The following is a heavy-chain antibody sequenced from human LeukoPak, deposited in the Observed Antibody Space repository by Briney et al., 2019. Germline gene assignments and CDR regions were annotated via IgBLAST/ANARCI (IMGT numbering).Heavy chain of an antibody. J-gene: IGHJ4*02. CDR1: GGSISSGSYY. V-gene: IGHV4-61*02. D-gene: IGHD1-26*01. Sequence: ASETLSLTCTVSGGSISSGSYYWSWIRQPAGKGLEWIGRIYTSGSTNYNPSLKSRVTISVDTSKNQFSLKLSSVTAADTAVYYCARVTVGALDYWGQGTLVTVSS. CDR3: ARVTVGALDY. CDR2: IYTSGST.